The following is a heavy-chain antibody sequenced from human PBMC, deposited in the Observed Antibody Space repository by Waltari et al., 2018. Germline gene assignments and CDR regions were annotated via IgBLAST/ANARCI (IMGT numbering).Heavy chain of an antibody. V-gene: IGHV3-48*03. Sequence: EVQLVESGGGLVQPGESLSLFCVASGFTFSSYEMNWVHQAPGKGLEWLSSISSSGTTIYYADAVRGRFTISRDNAKNSLYLQMNSLRAEDTALYYCARGGGHEWGPSYWGQGTLVNVSP. CDR3: ARGGGHEWGPSY. CDR1: GFTFSSYE. CDR2: ISSSGTTI. J-gene: IGHJ4*02. D-gene: IGHD5-12*01.